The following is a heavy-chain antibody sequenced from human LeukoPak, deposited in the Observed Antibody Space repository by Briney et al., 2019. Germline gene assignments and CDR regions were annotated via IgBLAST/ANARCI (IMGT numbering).Heavy chain of an antibody. CDR2: VFYSGRT. CDR3: ARHVPNFIAAVGEAFDI. Sequence: PSETLSLTCTVSGGFIRDSGYYWGWIRQPPGKGLEWIGTVFYSGRTYYNSSLQSRVTISVDTSKNQFSLRLSSVTPADTAVYYCARHVPNFIAAVGEAFDIWGQGTMVTVSS. J-gene: IGHJ3*02. D-gene: IGHD6-13*01. CDR1: GGFIRDSGYY. V-gene: IGHV4-39*01.